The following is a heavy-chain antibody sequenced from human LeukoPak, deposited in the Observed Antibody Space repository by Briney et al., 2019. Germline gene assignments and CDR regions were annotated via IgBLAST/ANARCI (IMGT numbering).Heavy chain of an antibody. CDR2: IFPGDSDT. CDR1: GYSFTSYW. V-gene: IGHV5-51*01. J-gene: IGHJ3*02. D-gene: IGHD1-1*01. CDR3: ARRYDYDNWNDAVAAFDI. Sequence: GESLKISCKGSGYSFTSYWIGWVRQMPGKGLEWMGIIFPGDSDTRYSPSFQGQVTISADKSISTAYLQWSSLKASDTAMYYCARRYDYDNWNDAVAAFDIWGQGTMVTVSS.